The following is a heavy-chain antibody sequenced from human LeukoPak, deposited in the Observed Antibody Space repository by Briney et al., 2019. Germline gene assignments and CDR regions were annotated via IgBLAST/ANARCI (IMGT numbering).Heavy chain of an antibody. CDR1: GGSISSGGYS. CDR3: ARGICNDPLDSPAPYFDY. CDR2: IYHSGST. J-gene: IGHJ4*02. V-gene: IGHV4-30-2*01. Sequence: PSETLSLTCAVSGGSISSGGYSWSWIRQPPGKGLEWIGYIYHSGSTYYNPSLKSRVTISVDRSKNQFSLKLSSVTAADTAVYYCARGICNDPLDSPAPYFDYWGQGTLVTVSS. D-gene: IGHD1-1*01.